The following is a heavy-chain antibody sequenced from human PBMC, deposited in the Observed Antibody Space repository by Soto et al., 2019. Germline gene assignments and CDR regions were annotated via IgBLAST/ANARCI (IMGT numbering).Heavy chain of an antibody. V-gene: IGHV1-18*01. CDR2: ISAYNGNT. CDR1: GYTFTSYG. CDR3: ARDHSDYGRFDY. Sequence: ASVKVSCKASGYTFTSYGISWVRQAPGQGLEWMGWISAYNGNTNYAQKLQGRVTMTTDTSTSTAYMGLRSLRSDDTAVYYCARDHSDYGRFDYWGQGTLVTVSS. D-gene: IGHD3-10*01. J-gene: IGHJ4*02.